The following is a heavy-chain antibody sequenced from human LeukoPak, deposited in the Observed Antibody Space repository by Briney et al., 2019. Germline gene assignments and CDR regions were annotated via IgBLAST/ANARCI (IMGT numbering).Heavy chain of an antibody. CDR1: GFSFSDYD. Sequence: GGSLRLSCSASGFSFSDYDMNWVRQAPGKGLEWVSAISGRSSHIYYGESVKGRFTISRDNAKNSLYLQMDSLGVEDTAVYYCGRAIPPLRTSSAGDLWGQGTLVIVSS. CDR3: GRAIPPLRTSSAGDL. V-gene: IGHV3-21*01. D-gene: IGHD3-16*01. CDR2: ISGRSSHI. J-gene: IGHJ1*01.